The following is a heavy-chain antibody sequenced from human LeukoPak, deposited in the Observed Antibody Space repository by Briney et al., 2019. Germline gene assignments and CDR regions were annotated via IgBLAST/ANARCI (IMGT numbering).Heavy chain of an antibody. D-gene: IGHD2-15*01. Sequence: GGSLRLSCAASGFIFSSYWMHWVRHAPGKGLAWVSRINTDGSSTSYADSVKGRFTISRDNAKNSLYLQMNSLRAEDTAVYYCARSLHNNYSPGYWGQGTLVTVSS. CDR2: INTDGSST. J-gene: IGHJ4*02. V-gene: IGHV3-74*01. CDR3: ARSLHNNYSPGY. CDR1: GFIFSSYW.